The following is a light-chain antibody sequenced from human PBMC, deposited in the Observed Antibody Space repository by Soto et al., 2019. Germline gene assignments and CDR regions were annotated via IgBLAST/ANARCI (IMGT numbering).Light chain of an antibody. V-gene: IGLV1-51*01. CDR2: DNN. CDR3: GTWDSSLSAAYV. Sequence: QAVVTQPPSVSAAPGQKVTISCSGSSSNIGNNYVSWYQQLPGTAPKLLIYDNNKRTSGIPDRFSGSKSGTSATLGITGLQTGDEADYYCGTWDSSLSAAYVFGTGTKVTVL. J-gene: IGLJ1*01. CDR1: SSNIGNNY.